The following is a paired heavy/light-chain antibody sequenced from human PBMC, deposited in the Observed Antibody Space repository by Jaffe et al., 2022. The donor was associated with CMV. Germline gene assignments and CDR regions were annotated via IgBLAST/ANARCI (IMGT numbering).Light chain of an antibody. CDR3: QQYNSYWWT. Sequence: DIQMTQSPSTLSASVGDRVTITCRASQSINSWLAWYQQKPGEAPKVLIYKASSLESGVPARFSGSGSGTEFTLTISSLQPDDFATYYCQQYNSYWWTFGQGTKVEIK. CDR2: KAS. CDR1: QSINSW. J-gene: IGKJ1*01. V-gene: IGKV1-5*03.
Heavy chain of an antibody. V-gene: IGHV3-21*02. CDR2: ISSSSDYI. J-gene: IGHJ4*02. CDR3: ARGESITGTTSRAG. Sequence: EVQLVESGGGLVKPGGSLRLSCAASGFIFSDYNMNWVRQAPGKGLEWVSSISSSSDYIYYADSMKGRFTISRDNAKNSLYLQMSSLRAEDTAVYYCARGESITGTTSRAGWGQGTLVTVSS. CDR1: GFIFSDYN. D-gene: IGHD1-7*01.